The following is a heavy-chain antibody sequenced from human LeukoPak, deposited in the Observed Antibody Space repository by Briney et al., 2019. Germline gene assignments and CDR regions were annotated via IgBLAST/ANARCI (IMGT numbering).Heavy chain of an antibody. CDR3: VVGWGEGNWFDP. V-gene: IGHV3-33*01. CDR2: IWYDGSKQ. Sequence: GGSLRLSCAASGFIFSSHGMHWVRQAPGKGLEWVALIWYDGSKQYYADSVKGRFTISRDNSKNTLHLQMNSLRAEDTAVYYCVVGWGEGNWFDPWGQGTLVTVSS. D-gene: IGHD3-16*01. CDR1: GFIFSSHG. J-gene: IGHJ5*02.